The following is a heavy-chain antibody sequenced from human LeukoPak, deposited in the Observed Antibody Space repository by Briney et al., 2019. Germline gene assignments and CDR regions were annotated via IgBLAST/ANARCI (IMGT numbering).Heavy chain of an antibody. V-gene: IGHV1-18*01. CDR2: ISAYNGNT. CDR3: ARSGCSGGSCYLADY. CDR1: GYTFTSYG. J-gene: IGHJ4*02. Sequence: EASVKVSCKASGYTFTSYGISWVRQAPGQGLEWMGWISAYNGNTNYAQKLQGRVTMTTDTSTSTAYMELRSLRSDDTAVYYCARSGCSGGSCYLADYWGQGTLVTVSS. D-gene: IGHD2-15*01.